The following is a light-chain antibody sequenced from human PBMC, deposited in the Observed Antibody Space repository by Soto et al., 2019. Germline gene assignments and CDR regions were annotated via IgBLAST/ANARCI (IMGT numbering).Light chain of an antibody. Sequence: DIQMTQSPSTLSASVGDRVTVTCRASQSISSWLAWYQQKPGKAPKLLIYKASSLESGVPSRFSGSGSGTEFTLTISSLQPEDVATYYCQKYNSAPRTFGQGTKVDI. CDR1: QSISSW. CDR2: KAS. V-gene: IGKV1-5*03. J-gene: IGKJ1*01. CDR3: QKYNSAPRT.